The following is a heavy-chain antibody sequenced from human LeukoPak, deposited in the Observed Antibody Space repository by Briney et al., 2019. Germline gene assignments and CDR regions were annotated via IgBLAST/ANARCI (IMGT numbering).Heavy chain of an antibody. CDR3: ARNYYDSSGYYSIGY. CDR2: IYSGGST. Sequence: GGSLRLSCAASGFTFSSYEMNWVRQAPGKGLEWVSVIYSGGSTYYADSVKGRFTISRDNSKNTLYLQMNSLRAEDTAVYYCARNYYDSSGYYSIGYWGQGTLVTVSS. J-gene: IGHJ4*02. V-gene: IGHV3-53*01. CDR1: GFTFSSYE. D-gene: IGHD3-22*01.